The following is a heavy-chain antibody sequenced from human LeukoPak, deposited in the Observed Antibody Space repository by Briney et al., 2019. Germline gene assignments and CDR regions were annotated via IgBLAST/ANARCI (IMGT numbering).Heavy chain of an antibody. V-gene: IGHV1-18*01. Sequence: GAAVKVSCKASGYTFTTYGISWVRQAPGQRLEWIGWSSPYSGNTDYAQKFQGRVTMTTGASTTTAYMELRSLISDDTAVYYCARADPTNSGDEYFDYWGQGTLITVSS. CDR1: GYTFTTYG. CDR3: ARADPTNSGDEYFDY. CDR2: SSPYSGNT. D-gene: IGHD6-25*01. J-gene: IGHJ4*02.